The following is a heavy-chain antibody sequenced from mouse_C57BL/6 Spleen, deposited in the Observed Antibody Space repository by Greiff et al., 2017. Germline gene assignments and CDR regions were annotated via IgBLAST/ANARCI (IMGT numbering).Heavy chain of an antibody. V-gene: IGHV1-50*01. CDR3: ARRGSITSWYFDV. J-gene: IGHJ1*03. Sequence: QVQLKQPGAELVKPGASVKLSCKASGYTFTSYWMQWVKQRPGQGLEWIGEIDPSDSYTNYNQKFKGKATLTVDTSSSTAYMQLSSLTSEDSAVYYCARRGSITSWYFDVWGTGTTVTVSS. CDR1: GYTFTSYW. D-gene: IGHD1-1*01. CDR2: IDPSDSYT.